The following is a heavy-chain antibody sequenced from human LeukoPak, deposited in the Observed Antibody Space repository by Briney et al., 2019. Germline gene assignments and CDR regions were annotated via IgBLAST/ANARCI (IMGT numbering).Heavy chain of an antibody. D-gene: IGHD2-2*02. J-gene: IGHJ6*02. Sequence: GRSLRLSCAASGFTFSSYGMHWVRQVPGKGLEWVAVIWYDGSNKYYADSVKGRFTISRDNAKNSLYLQMNSLRAEDTALYYCAKDMGLDIVVVPAAIGESYYYYGMDVWGQGTTVTVSS. CDR3: AKDMGLDIVVVPAAIGESYYYYGMDV. V-gene: IGHV3-33*03. CDR1: GFTFSSYG. CDR2: IWYDGSNK.